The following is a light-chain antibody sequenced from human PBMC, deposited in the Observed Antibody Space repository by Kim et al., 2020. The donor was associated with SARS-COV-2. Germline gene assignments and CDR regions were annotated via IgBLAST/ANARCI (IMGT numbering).Light chain of an antibody. CDR2: YDS. J-gene: IGLJ3*02. CDR3: QVWDSSTDHRVL. V-gene: IGLV3-21*04. Sequence: PRKAAKITCGGTSIGSKSVHWYQQKPGQAPVLVISYDSDRPSGIPERFSGSNSGNTATLTISRVGAGDEADYYCQVWDSSTDHRVLFGGGTQLTVL. CDR1: SIGSKS.